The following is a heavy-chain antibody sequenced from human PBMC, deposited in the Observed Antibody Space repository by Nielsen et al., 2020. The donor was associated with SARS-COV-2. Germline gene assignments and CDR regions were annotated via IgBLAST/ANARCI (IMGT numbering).Heavy chain of an antibody. D-gene: IGHD3-22*01. CDR3: AKIGGYYDSSGYVDY. V-gene: IGHV3-9*01. CDR2: ISWNSGSI. Sequence: SLKISCAASGFTFSSYAMSWVRQAPGKGLEWVSGISWNSGSIGYADSVKGRFTISRDNAKNSLYLQMNSLRAEDTALYYCAKIGGYYDSSGYVDYWGQGTLVTVSS. CDR1: GFTFSSYA. J-gene: IGHJ4*02.